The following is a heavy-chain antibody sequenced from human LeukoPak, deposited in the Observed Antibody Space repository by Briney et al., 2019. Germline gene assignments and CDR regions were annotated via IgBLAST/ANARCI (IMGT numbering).Heavy chain of an antibody. V-gene: IGHV4-59*12. J-gene: IGHJ6*02. CDR1: GGSISGYY. CDR2: ISFTGNT. Sequence: PSETLSLTCTVSGGSISGYYWSWIRQSPGKRLEWIAYISFTGNTNYNPSLKSRVTISLDTSKTHFSLTLSSLTAADTAVYYCARDRLGYCSGGSCYSRRHYYYYGMDVWGQGTTVTVSS. D-gene: IGHD2-15*01. CDR3: ARDRLGYCSGGSCYSRRHYYYYGMDV.